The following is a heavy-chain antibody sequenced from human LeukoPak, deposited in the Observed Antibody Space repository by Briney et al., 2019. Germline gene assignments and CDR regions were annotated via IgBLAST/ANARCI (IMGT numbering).Heavy chain of an antibody. V-gene: IGHV4-39*01. J-gene: IGHJ5*02. Sequence: SETLSLTCTVSGGSISSSRYYWGWVRLPPGEGLGWIWSIYYSGSTYYNPSLKSRVTISVDTSKNQFSLNLSSVTAADTAVYYCARSLFRGFWFDPWGQGTLVTVSS. CDR2: IYYSGST. D-gene: IGHD2-21*01. CDR3: ARSLFRGFWFDP. CDR1: GGSISSSRYY.